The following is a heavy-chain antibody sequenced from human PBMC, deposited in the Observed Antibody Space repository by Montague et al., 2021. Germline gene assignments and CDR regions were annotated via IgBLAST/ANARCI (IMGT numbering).Heavy chain of an antibody. CDR1: DFTFSTYA. V-gene: IGHV3-33*01. CDR2: IWYDGSNK. D-gene: IGHD3-10*01. J-gene: IGHJ4*02. Sequence: SLRLSCAASDFTFSTYAMHWVRQAPGKGLAWVAVIWYDGSNKFYADSVKGRFTISRDNSKNTLYLQMNNLRAEDTAMYYCAREVAPGSGSNSVDYWGQGTLVTVSS. CDR3: AREVAPGSGSNSVDY.